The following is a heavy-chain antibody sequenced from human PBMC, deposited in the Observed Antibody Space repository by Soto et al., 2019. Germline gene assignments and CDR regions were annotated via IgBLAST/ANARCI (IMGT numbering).Heavy chain of an antibody. J-gene: IGHJ6*02. CDR1: GFTVSTNY. CDR3: ARQAYGGWDG. V-gene: IGHV3-66*04. D-gene: IGHD4-17*01. Sequence: EVQLVESGGGLVQPGGSLRLSCAASGFTVSTNYMSWVRQAPGKGLEWVSVIYSGGSTYYADSVRGRFTISRDNSKNTLCLQMNSLRAEDTAVYCCARQAYGGWDGWGQGTTVTVSS. CDR2: IYSGGST.